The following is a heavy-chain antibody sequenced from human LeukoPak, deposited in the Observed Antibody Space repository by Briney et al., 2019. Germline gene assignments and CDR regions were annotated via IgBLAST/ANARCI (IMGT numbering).Heavy chain of an antibody. CDR3: ARLLYGVFDY. D-gene: IGHD2/OR15-2a*01. CDR2: IYTSGST. CDR1: GGSISSGSYY. V-gene: IGHV4-61*02. Sequence: SQTLSLTCTVSGGSISSGSYYWSWIRQPAGKGLEWIGRIYTSGSTNYNPSLKSRVTISVDTSKNQFSLKLSSVTAADTAVYYCARLLYGVFDYWGQGTLVTVSS. J-gene: IGHJ4*02.